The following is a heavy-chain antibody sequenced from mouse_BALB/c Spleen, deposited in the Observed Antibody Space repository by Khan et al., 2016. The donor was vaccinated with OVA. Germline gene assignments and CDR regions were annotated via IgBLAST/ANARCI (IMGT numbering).Heavy chain of an antibody. CDR3: AGSSVGFAY. CDR1: GYTFTNYW. Sequence: QVQLQQPGAELAKPGASVKMSCKASGYTFTNYWMHWVKQRPGQGLEWIGYINPCTAYTDYNQKFKDKATLTADKSSTTAYMQLTSLTSEDSAVYYCAGSSVGFAYWGQGTLVTVSA. V-gene: IGHV1-7*01. J-gene: IGHJ3*01. CDR2: INPCTAYT.